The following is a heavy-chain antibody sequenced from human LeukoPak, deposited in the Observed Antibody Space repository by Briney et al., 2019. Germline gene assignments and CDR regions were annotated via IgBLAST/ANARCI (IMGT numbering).Heavy chain of an antibody. Sequence: GGSLRLSCAASGFTFSSYGMHWVRQAPGKGLEWVAVISYDGSNKYYADSVKGRFTISRDNSKNTLYLQMNSLRAEDTAVYYCAKGRFAYDILTGPLDYWGQGTLVTVSS. J-gene: IGHJ4*02. V-gene: IGHV3-30*18. CDR3: AKGRFAYDILTGPLDY. D-gene: IGHD3-9*01. CDR2: ISYDGSNK. CDR1: GFTFSSYG.